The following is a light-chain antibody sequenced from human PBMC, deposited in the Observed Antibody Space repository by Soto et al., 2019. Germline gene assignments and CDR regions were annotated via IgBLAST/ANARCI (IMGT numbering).Light chain of an antibody. Sequence: EIVLTQSPGSLSLSPGERATLSCRASQSVDSTFFAWYQKKPGQAPRLLMYGVSKRSTGIPARFSGSGSGTDFTLTISRLEPEDFAVYYCQQYMSSVTFGQGTRVEIK. CDR2: GVS. J-gene: IGKJ1*01. CDR1: QSVDSTF. CDR3: QQYMSSVT. V-gene: IGKV3-20*01.